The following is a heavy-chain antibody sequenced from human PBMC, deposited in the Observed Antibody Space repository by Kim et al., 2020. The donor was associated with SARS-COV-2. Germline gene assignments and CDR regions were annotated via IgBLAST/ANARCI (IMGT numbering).Heavy chain of an antibody. CDR1: GFTVSSNY. CDR2: IYSGGST. J-gene: IGHJ4*02. Sequence: GGSLRLSCAASGFTVSSNYMSWVRQAPGKGLEWVSVIYSGGSTYYADSVKGRFTISRDNSKNTLYLQMNSLRAEDTAVYYCARGPVRGYSYGSLFDYWGQGTLVTVSS. D-gene: IGHD5-18*01. CDR3: ARGPVRGYSYGSLFDY. V-gene: IGHV3-53*01.